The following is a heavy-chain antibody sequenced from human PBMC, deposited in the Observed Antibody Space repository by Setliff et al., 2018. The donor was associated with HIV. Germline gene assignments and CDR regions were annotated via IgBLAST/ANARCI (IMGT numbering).Heavy chain of an antibody. CDR2: IYRSGST. V-gene: IGHV4-59*04. Sequence: SETLSLTCTVSGGSISSYYWSWIRQPPGKGLEWIGNIYRSGSTYYNPSLRSRVTISVDTSKNQFYLNLNSVTDADTALYYCARHKDSDYVWGSYRPDGFDIWGQGTTVTVS. CDR3: ARHKDSDYVWGSYRPDGFDI. D-gene: IGHD3-16*02. CDR1: GGSISSYY. J-gene: IGHJ3*02.